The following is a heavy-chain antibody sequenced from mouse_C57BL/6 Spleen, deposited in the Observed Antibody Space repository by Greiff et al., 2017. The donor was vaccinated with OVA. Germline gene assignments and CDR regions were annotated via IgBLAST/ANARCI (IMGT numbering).Heavy chain of an antibody. CDR2: IDPSDSYT. J-gene: IGHJ2*01. CDR1: GYTFTSYW. V-gene: IGHV1-69*01. Sequence: QVQLQQPGAELVMPGASVKLSCKASGYTFTSYWMHWVKQRPGQGLEWIGEIDPSDSYTNYNQKFKGKATLTVDKSSSTAYMQLSSLTSEASAVYYCARGPYYSFACWGQGTTLTVSS. D-gene: IGHD2-12*01. CDR3: ARGPYYSFAC.